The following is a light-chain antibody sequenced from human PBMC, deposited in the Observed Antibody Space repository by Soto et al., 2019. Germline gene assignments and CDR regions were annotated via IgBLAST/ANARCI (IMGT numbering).Light chain of an antibody. CDR1: QTITSNF. CDR3: QQFGSSLPIT. V-gene: IGKV3-20*01. Sequence: TQSPGTLSLSPVERATLACRAVQTITSNFLAWYQLKPAQAPRLLIYGASSRATGIPDRFTGSGSGTDLTLTITRLETEDFAVYYCQQFGSSLPITFGQGTRLEIK. J-gene: IGKJ5*01. CDR2: GAS.